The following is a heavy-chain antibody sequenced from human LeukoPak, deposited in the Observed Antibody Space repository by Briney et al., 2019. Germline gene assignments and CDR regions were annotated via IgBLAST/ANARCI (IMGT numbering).Heavy chain of an antibody. CDR2: ITSSSSTI. CDR3: AREGIIWGTYRYFDY. V-gene: IGHV3-48*01. J-gene: IGHJ4*02. CDR1: GFTFDAYA. Sequence: GGSLRLSCAASGFTFDAYAMNWVRQAPGKGLEWLSYITSSSSTIYYADSVKGGFTISRDNDKNSLYLQRNSLRAEDTAVYYCAREGIIWGTYRYFDYRGQGTLVTVSS. D-gene: IGHD3-16*02.